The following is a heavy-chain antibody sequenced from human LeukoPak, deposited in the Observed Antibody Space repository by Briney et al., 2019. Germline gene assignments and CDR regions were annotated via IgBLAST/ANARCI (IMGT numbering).Heavy chain of an antibody. CDR2: IWDDGSNK. CDR1: GFTLSSYG. V-gene: IGHV3-33*01. D-gene: IGHD3-10*01. J-gene: IGHJ3*02. CDR3: ARVLWFGEVLKGDAFDI. Sequence: PGGSLRLSRVPSGFTLSSYGMHCVRQAPGKGREWGAVIWDDGSNKYYGDSVKGRFTIYRDNSRNTLYLQMTSLRAEDTAVYYCARVLWFGEVLKGDAFDIWGQGTMVTVSS.